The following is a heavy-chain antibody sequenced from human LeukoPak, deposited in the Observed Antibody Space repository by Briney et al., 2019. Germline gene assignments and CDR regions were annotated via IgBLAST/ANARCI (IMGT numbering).Heavy chain of an antibody. V-gene: IGHV1-18*01. D-gene: IGHD6-13*01. Sequence: ASVKVSCKASGYTFTSYDISWVRQAPGQGLEWMGWISAYNGNTNYAQKLQGRVTMTTDTSTSTAYMELRSLRSDDSAVYFCARVPIPPSSSSWYQPFDYWGQGTLVTVSS. CDR2: ISAYNGNT. J-gene: IGHJ4*02. CDR3: ARVPIPPSSSSWYQPFDY. CDR1: GYTFTSYD.